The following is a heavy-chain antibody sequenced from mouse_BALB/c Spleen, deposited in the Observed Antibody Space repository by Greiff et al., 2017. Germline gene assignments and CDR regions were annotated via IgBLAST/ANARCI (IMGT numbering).Heavy chain of an antibody. CDR2: IWGDGST. CDR3: ARDNPYYGSSYCAMDY. D-gene: IGHD1-1*01. V-gene: IGHV2-6-7*01. J-gene: IGHJ4*01. CDR1: GFSLTGYG. Sequence: VKLVESGPGLVAPSQSLSITCTVSGFSLTGYGVNWVRQPPGKGLEWLGMIWGDGSTDYNSALKSRLSISKDNSKSQVFLKMNSLQTDDTARYYCARDNPYYGSSYCAMDYWGQGTSVTVSS.